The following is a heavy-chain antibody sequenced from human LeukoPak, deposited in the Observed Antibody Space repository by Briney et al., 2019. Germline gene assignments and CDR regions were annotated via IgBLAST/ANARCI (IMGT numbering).Heavy chain of an antibody. Sequence: ASVKVSCKASGYTFTSFDINWVRQATGQGLEWMGWMNPNTGYTGYAQKFQGRVTMTRNTSISSAYMELSTLRSEDTAVYYCARGSYYNPFDYWGQGTLVTVSS. CDR2: MNPNTGYT. V-gene: IGHV1-8*01. D-gene: IGHD1-26*01. J-gene: IGHJ4*02. CDR3: ARGSYYNPFDY. CDR1: GYTFTSFD.